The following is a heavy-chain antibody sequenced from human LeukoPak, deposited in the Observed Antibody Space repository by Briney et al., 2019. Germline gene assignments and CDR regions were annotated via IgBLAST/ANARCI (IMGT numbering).Heavy chain of an antibody. Sequence: PSGTLSLTCAVSGGPISSSKWWSWVRQPPGKGLEWIGEIYHSGSTNYNPSHKHRVTIQVHKSKNQFSVKLSSVTPAHTSVYYCARGSGSTYYYASGSYRKYYFDYWGQGTLVTVSS. V-gene: IGHV4-4*02. CDR1: GGPISSSKW. CDR2: IYHSGST. D-gene: IGHD3-10*01. J-gene: IGHJ4*02. CDR3: ARGSGSTYYYASGSYRKYYFDY.